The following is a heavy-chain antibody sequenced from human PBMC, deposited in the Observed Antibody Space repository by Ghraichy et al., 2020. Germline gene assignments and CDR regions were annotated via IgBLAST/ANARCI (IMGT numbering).Heavy chain of an antibody. D-gene: IGHD3-3*01. CDR2: ISFDGRNK. J-gene: IGHJ4*02. CDR3: AKDRVAYDIWSGSFDY. Sequence: GESLNISCVASGFTFSSYAIHWVRQAPGKGLEWVAIISFDGRNKYFADSVKGRFTLSRDNSKNSLYLQMNSLRVEDTALYYCAKDRVAYDIWSGSFDYWGQGTLVTVSS. V-gene: IGHV3-30*18. CDR1: GFTFSSYA.